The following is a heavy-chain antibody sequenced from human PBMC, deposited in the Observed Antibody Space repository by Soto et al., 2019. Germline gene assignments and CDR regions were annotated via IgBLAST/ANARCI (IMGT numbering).Heavy chain of an antibody. J-gene: IGHJ3*02. D-gene: IGHD2-2*01. CDR2: IYYSGST. CDR1: GGSISTYY. CDR3: VRGRAQLRRGAFDM. V-gene: IGHV4-59*01. Sequence: QVQLQESGPGLVKPSETLSLNCTVSGGSISTYYWGWIRQPPGKGLEWIGYIYYSGSTNYNPSLKSRVTVSVDSSKNQFSLRLNSVTAADTASYYCVRGRAQLRRGAFDMWGQGTMVTVSS.